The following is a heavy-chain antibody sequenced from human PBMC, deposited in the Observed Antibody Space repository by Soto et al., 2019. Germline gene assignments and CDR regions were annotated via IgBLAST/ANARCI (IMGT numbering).Heavy chain of an antibody. CDR3: ARPYCSGVSCYSPPDF. Sequence: EVQLVESGGGSVQPGGSQRLSCAASGYPFSSFWMHWVRQAPGKGLVWVAHINSDGSITDYGDSVKGRFTISRDNAKXXXXXXXXXXRAXDTAVYFCARPYCSGVSCYSPPDFWGQGTLVTVSS. D-gene: IGHD2-15*01. J-gene: IGHJ4*02. CDR1: GYPFSSFW. CDR2: INSDGSIT. V-gene: IGHV3-74*01.